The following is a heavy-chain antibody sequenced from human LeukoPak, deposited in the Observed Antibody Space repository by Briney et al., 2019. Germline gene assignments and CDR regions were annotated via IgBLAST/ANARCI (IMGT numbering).Heavy chain of an antibody. CDR2: IIPIFGTA. D-gene: IGHD2-2*01. CDR3: ARGDIVVVPAAMGGGWFDP. CDR1: GGTFSSYA. J-gene: IGHJ5*02. V-gene: IGHV1-69*05. Sequence: ASAKVSCKASGGTFSSYAISWVRQAPGQGLEWIGGIIPIFGTANYAQKFQGRVTITTDESTSTAYMELSSLRSEDTAVYYCARGDIVVVPAAMGGGWFDPWGQGTLVTVSS.